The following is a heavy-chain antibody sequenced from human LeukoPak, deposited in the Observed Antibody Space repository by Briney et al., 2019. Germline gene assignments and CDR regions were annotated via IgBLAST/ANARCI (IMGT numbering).Heavy chain of an antibody. J-gene: IGHJ6*03. CDR2: INPNSGGT. CDR3: ARDRKYCSGGSCYSGVLYMDV. Sequence: ASVKVSCKASGYTFTGYYMHWVRQAPGQGLEWMGWINPNSGGTNYAQKFQGRVTMTRDTSISTAYMELSRLRSDDTAVYYCARDRKYCSGGSCYSGVLYMDVWGKGTTVTVSS. D-gene: IGHD2-15*01. CDR1: GYTFTGYY. V-gene: IGHV1-2*02.